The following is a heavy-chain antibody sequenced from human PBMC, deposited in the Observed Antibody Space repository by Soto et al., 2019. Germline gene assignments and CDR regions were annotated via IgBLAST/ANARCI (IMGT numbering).Heavy chain of an antibody. Sequence: QVQLVQSGAEVKKPGASVKVSCRASGYTFTSYGISWVRQAPGQGLEWMGWISAYNGNTNYAQKRQGRVTMTTDTSTSTAYMELRSLRSDDTAVYYCARDRYEKGGAYYGMDVWGQGTTVTVSS. CDR2: ISAYNGNT. D-gene: IGHD1-20*01. J-gene: IGHJ6*02. CDR1: GYTFTSYG. CDR3: ARDRYEKGGAYYGMDV. V-gene: IGHV1-18*01.